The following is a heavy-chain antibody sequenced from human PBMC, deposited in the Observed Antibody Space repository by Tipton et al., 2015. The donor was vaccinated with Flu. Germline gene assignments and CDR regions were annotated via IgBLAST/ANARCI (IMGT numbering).Heavy chain of an antibody. CDR1: GGSISSYY. Sequence: TLSLTCTVSGGSISSYYWSWIRQPPGKGLEWIGYIYYSGSTNYNPSLKSRVTISVDTSKNQFSLKLSSVTAADTAVYYCASDRPNYYYYGMDVWGQGTTVTVSS. CDR3: ASDRPNYYYYGMDV. J-gene: IGHJ6*02. V-gene: IGHV4-59*01. CDR2: IYYSGST.